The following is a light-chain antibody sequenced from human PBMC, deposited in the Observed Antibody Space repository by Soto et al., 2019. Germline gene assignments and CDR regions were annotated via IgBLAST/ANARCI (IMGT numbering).Light chain of an antibody. CDR2: DAS. Sequence: DIQMTQSPSTLSASVGDRVTITCRASERISSWLAWYQQKPGKAPKLLFYDASSLESGVPSRFSGSGSGTEFTLTISSLQPDDFATYYCQQYNSYWTFGQGTKVDIK. J-gene: IGKJ1*01. CDR3: QQYNSYWT. CDR1: ERISSW. V-gene: IGKV1-5*01.